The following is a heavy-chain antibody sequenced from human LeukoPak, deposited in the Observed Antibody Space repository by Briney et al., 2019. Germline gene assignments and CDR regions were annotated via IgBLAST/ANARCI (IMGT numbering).Heavy chain of an antibody. J-gene: IGHJ5*02. CDR2: ISSSGSTI. CDR3: ARSYITYSGYDP. D-gene: IGHD5-12*01. CDR1: GFTFSSYE. V-gene: IGHV3-48*03. Sequence: GGSLRLSCAASGFTFSSYEMNWVRQAPGKGLEWVSYISSSGSTIYYADSVKGRFTISRDSAKNSLYLQMNSLRAEDTAVYYCARSYITYSGYDPWGQGTLVAVSS.